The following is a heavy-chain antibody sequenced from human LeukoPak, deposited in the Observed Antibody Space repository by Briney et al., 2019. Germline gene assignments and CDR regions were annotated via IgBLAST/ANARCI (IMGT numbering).Heavy chain of an antibody. CDR1: GFTFSSYA. Sequence: GGSLRLSCAAPGFTFSSYAMSWVRQTPAEGLGWVSRLSGNGGGTYHADSVKGRFSISRDNSKSMVYLQMDSLGAEDTALYYCSKVGDDAFDIWGQGTMVTVSS. CDR3: SKVGDDAFDI. J-gene: IGHJ3*02. CDR2: LSGNGGGT. V-gene: IGHV3-23*01. D-gene: IGHD4-17*01.